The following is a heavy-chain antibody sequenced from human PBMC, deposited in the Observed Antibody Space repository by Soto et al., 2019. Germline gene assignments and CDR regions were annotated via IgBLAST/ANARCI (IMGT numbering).Heavy chain of an antibody. CDR3: ATVFEH. CDR2: VDSDGSGT. Sequence: EVQLVESGGGSVQPGGSLRLSCVAYGSTFSGYWMHWVRQVPWKGLVWVARVDSDGSGTSYADSVQGRFTISRDNAKKTRYLQMHSLRVEDTAVYYCATVFEHWGQGIQVTVSS. V-gene: IGHV3-74*01. CDR1: GSTFSGYW. J-gene: IGHJ4*02.